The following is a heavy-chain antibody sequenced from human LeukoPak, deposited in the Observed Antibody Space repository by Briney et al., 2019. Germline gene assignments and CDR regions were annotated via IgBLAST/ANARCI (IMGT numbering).Heavy chain of an antibody. CDR1: GGYFSGYY. D-gene: IGHD1-26*01. CDR2: IYTSGST. V-gene: IGHV4-4*07. CDR3: ARENSGSYREFDY. J-gene: IGHJ4*02. Sequence: PSETLSLTCAVYGGYFSGYYWSWIRQPAGKGLEWIGRIYTSGSTNYNASLKSRVSMSVDTSKNQFSLKLSSVTAADTAVFYCARENSGSYREFDYWGQGTLVTVSS.